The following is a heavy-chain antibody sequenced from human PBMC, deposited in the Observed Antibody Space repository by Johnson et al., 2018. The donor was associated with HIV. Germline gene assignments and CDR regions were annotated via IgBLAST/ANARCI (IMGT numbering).Heavy chain of an antibody. CDR3: ARDRVWFGELYAFDI. Sequence: VQLVESGGGVVQPGRSLRLSCAASGFTFSSYAMHWVRQAPGKGLEWVAVISYDGSNKYYADSVKDRFTISRDNSKNTLYLQMNSLRAEDTAVYYCARDRVWFGELYAFDIWGQGTMVTVSS. D-gene: IGHD3-10*01. V-gene: IGHV3-30-3*01. J-gene: IGHJ3*02. CDR1: GFTFSSYA. CDR2: ISYDGSNK.